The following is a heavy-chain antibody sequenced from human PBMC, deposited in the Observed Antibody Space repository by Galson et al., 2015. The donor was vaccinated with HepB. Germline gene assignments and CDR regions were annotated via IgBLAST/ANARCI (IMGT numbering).Heavy chain of an antibody. Sequence: SLRLSCAASGFTFSDYYMSWIRRAPGKGLEWVSYISSSSSYTNYADSVKGRFTISRDNAKNSLYLQMNSLRAEDTAVYYCARGSIAAASTKDYWGQGTLVTVSS. CDR2: ISSSSSYT. D-gene: IGHD6-13*01. V-gene: IGHV3-11*06. J-gene: IGHJ4*02. CDR1: GFTFSDYY. CDR3: ARGSIAAASTKDY.